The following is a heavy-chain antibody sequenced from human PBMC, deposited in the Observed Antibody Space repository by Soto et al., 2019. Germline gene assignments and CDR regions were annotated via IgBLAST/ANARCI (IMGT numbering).Heavy chain of an antibody. CDR2: IYYSGST. Sequence: ETLSLTCTVSGVSISSSSYYWGWIRQPPGKGLEWIGSIYYSGSTYYNPSLKSRVTISVDTSKNQFSLKLSSVTAAGTAVYYCARHVSNYDFWSGYYYGMDVWGQGTTVTVSS. CDR1: GVSISSSSYY. V-gene: IGHV4-39*01. J-gene: IGHJ6*02. CDR3: ARHVSNYDFWSGYYYGMDV. D-gene: IGHD3-3*01.